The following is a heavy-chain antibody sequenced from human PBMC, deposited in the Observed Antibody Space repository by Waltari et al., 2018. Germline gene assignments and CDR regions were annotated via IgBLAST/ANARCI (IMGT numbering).Heavy chain of an antibody. J-gene: IGHJ5*02. CDR3: ARTQWLVWFDP. Sequence: QVQLPESGPGLVKPSETLSLTCTVSGGSISSYYWSWIRQPPGKGLEWIGYIYYSGSTNYNPSLKSRVTISVDTSKNQFSLKLSSVTAADTAVYYCARTQWLVWFDPWGQGTLVTVSS. CDR1: GGSISSYY. D-gene: IGHD3-22*01. CDR2: IYYSGST. V-gene: IGHV4-59*08.